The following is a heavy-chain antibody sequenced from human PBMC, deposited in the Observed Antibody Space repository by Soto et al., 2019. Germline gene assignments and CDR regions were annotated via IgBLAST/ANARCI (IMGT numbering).Heavy chain of an antibody. J-gene: IGHJ4*02. V-gene: IGHV1-46*01. CDR3: ARDGLYGDYGHY. CDR2: INPSGGST. Sequence: QVQLVQSGAEVKKPGASVKVSCKASGYTFTSYYMHWVRQAPGQGLEWMGIINPSGGSTSYAQKFQGSVTMTRDTSASTVYMELSSLRYEDTAVYDCARDGLYGDYGHYWGQGTLVTVSS. D-gene: IGHD4-17*01. CDR1: GYTFTSYY.